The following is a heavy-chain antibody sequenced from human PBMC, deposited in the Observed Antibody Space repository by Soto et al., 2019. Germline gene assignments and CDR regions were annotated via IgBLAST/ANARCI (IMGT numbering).Heavy chain of an antibody. CDR2: IYWDDDE. D-gene: IGHD5-18*01. CDR3: AHRPRGYSYHFDY. J-gene: IGHJ4*02. CDR1: GFSLSTRGVG. V-gene: IGHV2-5*02. Sequence: QITLKESGPTLVKPTQTLTLTCTFSGFSLSTRGVGVGWIRQPPGKALEWLALIYWDDDEGYSPSLKSRLTXAXHXXKNQVVLTMTNMAPVDTATYYCAHRPRGYSYHFDYWGQGTLVTVSS.